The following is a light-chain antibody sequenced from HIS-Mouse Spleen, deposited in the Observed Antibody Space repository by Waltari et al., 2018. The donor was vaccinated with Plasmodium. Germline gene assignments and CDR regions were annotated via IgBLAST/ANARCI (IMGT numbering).Light chain of an antibody. Sequence: QSVLTQPPSASGTPGPRVTISCSGSISRLGSNTVHWYQQLPGTAPKLLIYSNNQRPSGVPDRFSGSKSGTSASLAISGLQSEDEADYYCAAWDDSLNGVVFAGGTKLTVI. J-gene: IGLJ2*01. V-gene: IGLV1-44*01. CDR2: SNN. CDR3: AAWDDSLNGVV. CDR1: ISRLGSNT.